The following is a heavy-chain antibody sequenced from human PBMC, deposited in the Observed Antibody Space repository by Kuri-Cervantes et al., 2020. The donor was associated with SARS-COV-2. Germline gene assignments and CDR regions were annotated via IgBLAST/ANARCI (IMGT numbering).Heavy chain of an antibody. D-gene: IGHD3-3*01. Sequence: GGSLRLSCAASGFTFSSYAMHRVRQAPGKGLEWVAVISDDGSNKYYADSVKGRFTISRDNSKNTLYLQINSLRAEDTAVYYCARARGGCLEWRHFWGQGALVTVSS. CDR1: GFTFSSYA. CDR3: ARARGGCLEWRHF. J-gene: IGHJ4*02. V-gene: IGHV3-30*04. CDR2: ISDDGSNK.